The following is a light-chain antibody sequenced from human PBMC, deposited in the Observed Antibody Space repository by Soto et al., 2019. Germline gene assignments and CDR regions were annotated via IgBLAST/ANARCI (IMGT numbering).Light chain of an antibody. CDR3: SSSTSSSTLYV. J-gene: IGLJ1*01. Sequence: QSVLTQPASVSGSPGQSITISCTGTSSDVGGYNYVSWYQQYPGKAPKLMIYDVSNRPSGISNRFSGSKSGNTASLTISGLQAEDEADYYSSSSTSSSTLYVFGTGTKVTVL. CDR2: DVS. CDR1: SSDVGGYNY. V-gene: IGLV2-14*01.